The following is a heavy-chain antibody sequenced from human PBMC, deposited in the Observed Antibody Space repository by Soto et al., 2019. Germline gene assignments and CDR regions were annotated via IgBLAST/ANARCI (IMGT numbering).Heavy chain of an antibody. V-gene: IGHV3-21*01. J-gene: IGHJ4*02. CDR2: ISSSRSYI. CDR3: ARANDGTFDFVSVYHYDLDY. D-gene: IGHD3-10*01. CDR1: GVIFITYC. Sequence: PGGSXRLSCSFSGVIFITYCMNWFRQSPGKGLEWVSSISSSRSYIYYADSVRGRFTISRDNAKELLFLQMSSLRAEDTAVYYCARANDGTFDFVSVYHYDLDYCGQGPQVTVSS.